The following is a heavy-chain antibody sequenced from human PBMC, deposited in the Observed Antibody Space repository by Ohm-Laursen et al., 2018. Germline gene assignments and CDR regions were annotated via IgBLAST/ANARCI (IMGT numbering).Heavy chain of an antibody. CDR1: GFTFSSYS. Sequence: GSLRLSCSASGFTFSSYSMNWVRQAPGKGLEWVSSISSSSSYIYYADSVKGRFTISRDNAKNSLYLQMNSLRAEDTAVYYCARARGYGSGSYLDYWGQGTLVTVSS. V-gene: IGHV3-21*01. D-gene: IGHD3-10*01. J-gene: IGHJ4*02. CDR3: ARARGYGSGSYLDY. CDR2: ISSSSSYI.